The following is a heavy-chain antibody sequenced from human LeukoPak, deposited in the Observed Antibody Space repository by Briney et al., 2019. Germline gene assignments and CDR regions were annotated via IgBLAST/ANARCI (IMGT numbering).Heavy chain of an antibody. J-gene: IGHJ5*02. Sequence: ASVKVSCKASGHTFTGYYMHWVRQAPGQGLEWMGWINPNSGGTNYAQKFQGRVTMTRDTFISTAYMELSRLRSDDTAVYYCARIAARPKHNWFDPWGQGTLVTVSS. CDR2: INPNSGGT. D-gene: IGHD6-6*01. CDR1: GHTFTGYY. V-gene: IGHV1-2*02. CDR3: ARIAARPKHNWFDP.